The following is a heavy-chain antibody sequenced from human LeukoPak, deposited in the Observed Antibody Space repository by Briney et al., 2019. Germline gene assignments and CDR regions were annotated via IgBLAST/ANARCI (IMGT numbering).Heavy chain of an antibody. D-gene: IGHD3-10*01. CDR1: GYSISSGYY. Sequence: SGTLSLTCAVSGYSISSGYYWGWIRQPPGKGLEWIGSIYHSGSTYYNPSLKSRVTISVDTSKNQFSLKLSSVTAADTAVYYCATSDYGSGSHDYWGQGTLVTVSS. CDR2: IYHSGST. J-gene: IGHJ4*02. CDR3: ATSDYGSGSHDY. V-gene: IGHV4-38-2*01.